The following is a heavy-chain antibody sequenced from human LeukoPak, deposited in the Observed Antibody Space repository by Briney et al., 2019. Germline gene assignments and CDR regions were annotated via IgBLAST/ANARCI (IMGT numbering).Heavy chain of an antibody. CDR1: GGSISSSSYY. CDR3: ARHASAGYDYYGMDV. J-gene: IGHJ6*02. D-gene: IGHD3-9*01. Sequence: SETLSLTCTVSGGSISSSSYYWGWIRQPPGKGLEWIGSIYYSGSTYYSPSLKSRVTISVDTSKNQFSLKLSSVTAADTAVYYCARHASAGYDYYGMDVWGQGTTVTVSS. CDR2: IYYSGST. V-gene: IGHV4-39*01.